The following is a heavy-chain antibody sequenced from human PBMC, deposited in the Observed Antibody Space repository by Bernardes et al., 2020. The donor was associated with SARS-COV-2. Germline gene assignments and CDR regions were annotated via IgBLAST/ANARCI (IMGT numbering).Heavy chain of an antibody. CDR2: ISGSGGST. J-gene: IGHJ4*02. CDR3: AKDPFYDFWSGYYLDY. CDR1: GFTFSSYA. Sequence: SLSLSCAASGFTFSSYAMSWVRQAPGKGLEWVSAISGSGGSTYYADSVKGRFTISRDNSKNTLYLQMNSLRAEDTAVYYCAKDPFYDFWSGYYLDYWGQGTLVTVSS. V-gene: IGHV3-23*01. D-gene: IGHD3-3*01.